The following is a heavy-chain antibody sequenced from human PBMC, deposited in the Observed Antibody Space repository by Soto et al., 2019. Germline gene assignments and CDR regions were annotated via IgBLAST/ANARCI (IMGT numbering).Heavy chain of an antibody. V-gene: IGHV3-74*03. CDR2: MTGDGRTT. J-gene: IGHJ4*02. CDR1: GFTFFDYW. Sequence: WGSLRLSCAASGFTFFDYWIHWVRQPPGKWPEWVSRMTGDGRTTQYADSVKGRFTASRDNAKSTLYLQMNSLRAEDTAVYYCATAEVDYWGPGTLVTVSS. CDR3: ATAEVDY.